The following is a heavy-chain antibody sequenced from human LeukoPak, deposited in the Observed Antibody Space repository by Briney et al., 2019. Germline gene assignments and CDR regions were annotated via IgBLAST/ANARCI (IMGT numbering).Heavy chain of an antibody. CDR2: IYYSGST. D-gene: IGHD2-15*01. V-gene: IGHV4-59*12. CDR1: GDSIRPYY. J-gene: IGHJ4*02. CDR3: AREVERYCSGGSCYADDY. Sequence: SETLSLTCTVSGDSIRPYYGSWIRQPPGKGLEWIGFIYYSGSTAYNPSLSSRATISVDTPKNQFSLTLASVTAADTAVYYCAREVERYCSGGSCYADDYWGQGTLVTVSS.